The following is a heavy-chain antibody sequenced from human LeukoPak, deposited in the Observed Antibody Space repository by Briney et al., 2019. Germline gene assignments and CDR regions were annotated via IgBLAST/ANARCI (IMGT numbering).Heavy chain of an antibody. CDR2: ISSRSSSI. V-gene: IGHV3-21*01. CDR3: ARDQTYGDYWYFDL. D-gene: IGHD4-17*01. Sequence: GGSLRLSCAASGFSFNTYSMNWVRHVPGKGLEWVSSISSRSSSIHYADSVKGRFTISRDNAKNTLYLQMNSLRAEDTAVYYCARDQTYGDYWYFDLWGRGTLVTVSS. CDR1: GFSFNTYS. J-gene: IGHJ2*01.